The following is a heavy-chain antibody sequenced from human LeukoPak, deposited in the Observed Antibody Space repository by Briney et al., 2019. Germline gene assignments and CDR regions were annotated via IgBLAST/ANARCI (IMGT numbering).Heavy chain of an antibody. Sequence: SGTLSLTRAVFGDSISNNNCYSWARQSPGKGLEWIGEICPRGGINYNPSLKTRVIITGDRPKNQFSLNLFSVTAANSAVYYCARNGAFDQDVWGQGTTVTVSS. CDR1: GDSISNNNC. D-gene: IGHD2-8*01. CDR3: ARNGAFDQDV. CDR2: ICPRGGI. V-gene: IGHV4-4*02. J-gene: IGHJ6*02.